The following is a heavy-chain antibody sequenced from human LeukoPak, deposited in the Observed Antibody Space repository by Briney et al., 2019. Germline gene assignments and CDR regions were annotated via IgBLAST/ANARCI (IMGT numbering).Heavy chain of an antibody. CDR2: IDYSGST. CDR1: NGSISTYY. J-gene: IGHJ4*02. V-gene: IGHV4-59*01. Sequence: SETLSLTCIVSNGSISTYYRSWIRQPPGKGLEWIGYIDYSGSTNYNPSLKSRVTMSLDTSKNHFSLRPSSVTAADSAVYYCARVSRRHTLDYWGQGTLVTVSS. CDR3: ARVSRRHTLDY.